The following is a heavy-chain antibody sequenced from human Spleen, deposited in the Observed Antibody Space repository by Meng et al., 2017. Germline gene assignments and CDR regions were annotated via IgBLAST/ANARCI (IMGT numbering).Heavy chain of an antibody. J-gene: IGHJ4*02. V-gene: IGHV4-34*01. Sequence: QVQLQQWGAGLWKPSETLSLTCAVYGGSFSGYDWSWIRQPPGKGLEWIGEINHSGSTKKPSLKSRVSISVDTSKNQFSLKLSSVTAADTAVYYCATDVNRLYYFDYWGQGTLVTVSS. CDR3: ATDVNRLYYFDY. CDR1: GGSFSGYD. D-gene: IGHD2-15*01. CDR2: INHSGST.